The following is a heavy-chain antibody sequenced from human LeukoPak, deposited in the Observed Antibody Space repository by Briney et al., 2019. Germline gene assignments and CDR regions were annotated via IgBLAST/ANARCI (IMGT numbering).Heavy chain of an antibody. CDR2: IQSDDST. CDR3: ARQLFISTSFYYIFDF. J-gene: IGHJ4*02. CDR1: GFTVSSNY. Sequence: GGSLRLSCAASGFTVSSNYISWVRQAPGKGLEWVSVIQSDDSTYYADSVKDRFTISRDNSRNTLYLQMNSLRAEDTAVYYCARQLFISTSFYYIFDFWGQGTLVTVSS. V-gene: IGHV3-66*04. D-gene: IGHD2/OR15-2a*01.